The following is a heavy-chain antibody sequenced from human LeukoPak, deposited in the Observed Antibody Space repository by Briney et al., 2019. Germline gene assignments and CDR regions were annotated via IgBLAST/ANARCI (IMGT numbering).Heavy chain of an antibody. J-gene: IGHJ4*02. CDR3: AKVQRVWFGELLFAPFDY. V-gene: IGHV3-30*18. D-gene: IGHD3-10*01. CDR2: ISYDGSNK. CDR1: GFTFSSYG. Sequence: PGGSLRLSCAASGFTFSSYGMHWVRQAPGKGLEWVAVISYDGSNKYYADSVKGRFTISRDNSKNTLYLQMNSLRAEDTAVYYCAKVQRVWFGELLFAPFDYWGQGTLVTVPS.